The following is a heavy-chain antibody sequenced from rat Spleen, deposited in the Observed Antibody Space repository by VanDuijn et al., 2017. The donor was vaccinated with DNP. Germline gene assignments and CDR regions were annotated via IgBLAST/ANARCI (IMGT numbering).Heavy chain of an antibody. D-gene: IGHD3-1*01. Sequence: EVQLVESGGGLVQPGRSLKLSCAASGFTFSDYNMAWVRLAPQRGLEWVATIAYDGTTSSYRDSVTGRFTVSRDNAKTTLYLQMNSLKSEDTATYYCARGSTSIYWYFDFWGPGTMVTVSS. J-gene: IGHJ1*01. CDR3: ARGSTSIYWYFDF. V-gene: IGHV5-7*01. CDR2: IAYDGTTS. CDR1: GFTFSDYN.